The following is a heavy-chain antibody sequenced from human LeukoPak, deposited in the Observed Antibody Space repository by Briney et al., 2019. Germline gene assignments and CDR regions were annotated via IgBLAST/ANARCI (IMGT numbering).Heavy chain of an antibody. V-gene: IGHV4-59*08. D-gene: IGHD3-10*01. CDR3: ARLLGAELWFGELPFGGHFDC. CDR1: GGSISSYY. Sequence: PSETLSLTCTVSGGSISSYYWSWIRQPPGKGLEWIGYIYYSGSTNYNPSLKSRVTISVDTSKNQFSLKLSSVTAADTAVYYCARLLGAELWFGELPFGGHFDCWGQGTLVTVSS. J-gene: IGHJ4*02. CDR2: IYYSGST.